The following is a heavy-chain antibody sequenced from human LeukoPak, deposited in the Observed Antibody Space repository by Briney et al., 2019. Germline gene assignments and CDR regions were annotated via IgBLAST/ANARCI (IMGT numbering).Heavy chain of an antibody. CDR2: IYPGDSDT. Sequence: GESLKISCKGSEYSFTSYWIGWVRQMPGKGLEWMGIIYPGDSDTRYSPSFQGQVTISADKSISTAYLQWSSLKASDTAMYYCARSPRDSSGYYPILTIDYWGQGTLVTVSS. D-gene: IGHD3-22*01. CDR3: ARSPRDSSGYYPILTIDY. J-gene: IGHJ4*02. V-gene: IGHV5-51*01. CDR1: EYSFTSYW.